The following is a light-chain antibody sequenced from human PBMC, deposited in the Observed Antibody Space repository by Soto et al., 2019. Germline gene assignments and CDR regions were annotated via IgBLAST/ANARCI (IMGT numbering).Light chain of an antibody. V-gene: IGKV1-5*01. J-gene: IGKJ1*01. CDR3: QQYNSYSPWT. CDR2: DAS. Sequence: DIQITQSPSTLSASVGDRVTITCRASQSISRWLAWHQQKPGRAPKLLIYDASSLESGVPSRFSGSGSGTEFTLTISSLQPDDFATYYCQQYNSYSPWTFGQGTKVDNK. CDR1: QSISRW.